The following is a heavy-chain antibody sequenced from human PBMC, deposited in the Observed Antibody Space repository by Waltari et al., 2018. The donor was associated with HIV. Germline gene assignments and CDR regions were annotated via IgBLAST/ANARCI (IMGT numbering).Heavy chain of an antibody. CDR2: IYYRGNT. J-gene: IGHJ5*02. D-gene: IGHD1-26*01. V-gene: IGHV4-39*07. CDR3: ARDLSFHRRGWFDP. Sequence: QLQLQESGPGLVKPSETLSLICTVSGGSISSSSYYWGWIRQPPGKGLEWIGSIYYRGNTYYNPSLQSRVIISVDTSKNQFSLKLNSVTAADTAVYYCARDLSFHRRGWFDPWGQGTLVTVSS. CDR1: GGSISSSSYY.